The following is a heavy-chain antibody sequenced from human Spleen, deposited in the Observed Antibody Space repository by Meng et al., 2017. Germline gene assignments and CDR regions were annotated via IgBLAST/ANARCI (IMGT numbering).Heavy chain of an antibody. CDR3: ARGPTTTAHDFDY. CDR2: IKQSGIT. CDR1: SGSFRDYY. V-gene: IGHV4-34*01. J-gene: IGHJ4*02. D-gene: IGHD4-11*01. Sequence: QVQLQQCCAGLFKPAETLSLTRVVSSGSFRDYYWSWIRQPPDMELEWSGEIKQSGITNYNPSLGSRANISVDTAQKKLSLKLTSVTAADSAVYYCARGPTTTAHDFDYWGPGTLVTVSS.